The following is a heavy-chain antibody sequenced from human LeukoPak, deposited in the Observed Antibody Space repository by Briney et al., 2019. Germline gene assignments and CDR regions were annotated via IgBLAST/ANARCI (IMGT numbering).Heavy chain of an antibody. V-gene: IGHV3-23*01. CDR3: AKDLDVVHGDCAVNYY. CDR1: GFTFINYV. J-gene: IGHJ4*02. D-gene: IGHD2-21*02. Sequence: GGSLRLSCAASGFTFINYVMSWVRQAPGKGVEWVSAISSRGRTTYYADSVKGRFTISRDNSKNTLYLQMNRLTAEYTALYYCAKDLDVVHGDCAVNYYWGEGTLVAVSS. CDR2: ISSRGRTT.